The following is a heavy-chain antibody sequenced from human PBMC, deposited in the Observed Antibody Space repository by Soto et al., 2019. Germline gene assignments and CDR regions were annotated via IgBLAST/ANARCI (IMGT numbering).Heavy chain of an antibody. V-gene: IGHV3-30*04. J-gene: IGHJ4*02. D-gene: IGHD3-10*01. Sequence: QVQLVESGGGVVQPGRSLRLSCAASGFTFSSYAMHWVRQAPGKGLEWVAVISYDGRNKYYADSVKGRFTISRDNSKNTLYLQMNSLTAEDTAVSYCARDRGISAPFDYWGQGTLVTVSS. CDR3: ARDRGISAPFDY. CDR1: GFTFSSYA. CDR2: ISYDGRNK.